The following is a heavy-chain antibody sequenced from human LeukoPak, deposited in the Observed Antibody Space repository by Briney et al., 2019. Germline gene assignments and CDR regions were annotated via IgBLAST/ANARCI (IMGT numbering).Heavy chain of an antibody. V-gene: IGHV3-21*01. CDR2: ISSGGTYK. CDR3: ARDGPHIGVAGRGEFFDY. J-gene: IGHJ4*02. Sequence: GGSLRLSCAACGFTFSSYSMDWVRQAPGKGLEWVSSISSGGTYKEYADSARGRFTISRDDAKNSLYLQMNSLRAEDTAVYYCARDGPHIGVAGRGEFFDYWGQGTLVTVSS. CDR1: GFTFSSYS. D-gene: IGHD6-19*01.